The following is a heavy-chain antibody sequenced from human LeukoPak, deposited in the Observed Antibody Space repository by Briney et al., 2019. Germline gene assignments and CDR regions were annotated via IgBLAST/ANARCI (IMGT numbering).Heavy chain of an antibody. CDR2: INAGNGNT. V-gene: IGHV1-3*03. CDR1: GYTFTSYA. CDR3: ARGLSSSWYANWFDP. Sequence: ASVKVSCKASGYTFTSYAMHWVRQAPGQRLEWMGWINAGNGNTKYSQEFQGRVTITRDTSASTAYMELSSLRSEDMAVYYCARGLSSSWYANWFDPWGQGTLVTVSS. D-gene: IGHD6-13*01. J-gene: IGHJ5*02.